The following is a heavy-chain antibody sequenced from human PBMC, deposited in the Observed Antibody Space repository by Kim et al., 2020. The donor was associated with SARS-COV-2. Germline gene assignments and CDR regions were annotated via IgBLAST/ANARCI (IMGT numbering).Heavy chain of an antibody. Sequence: SNPSLESRVDMSVDTSKNQFSLRLTSGSAADTAVYYCAREGDWNYANWFDPWGQGALVTVSS. J-gene: IGHJ5*02. D-gene: IGHD1-7*01. CDR3: AREGDWNYANWFDP. V-gene: IGHV4-4*07.